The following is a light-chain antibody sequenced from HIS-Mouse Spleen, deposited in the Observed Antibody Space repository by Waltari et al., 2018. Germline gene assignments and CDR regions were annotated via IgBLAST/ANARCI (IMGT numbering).Light chain of an antibody. J-gene: IGLJ3*02. CDR1: ALPKQY. V-gene: IGLV3-25*03. CDR3: QSGASSGTGWV. Sequence: SYNLTQPPSVSVSPGQTARITCPGDALPKQYTYWYQQKPGQAPLLVIYKDSERPSGIPERYSGCKSGTTVKLTIGEGQEEDEADYYCQSGASSGTGWVVGGGTKLTGL. CDR2: KDS.